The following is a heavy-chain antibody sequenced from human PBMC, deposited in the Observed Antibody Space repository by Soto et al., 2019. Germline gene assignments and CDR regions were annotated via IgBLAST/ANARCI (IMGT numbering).Heavy chain of an antibody. Sequence: SETLSLTCTVSGGSVSSGSYYWSWIRQPPGKGLEWIGYISYSGSTNYNPSLKSRVTISLDTSKIQFSLKLSSVTAADTAVYYCAREPTTVTNYYYYALDVWGQGTTVTVSS. D-gene: IGHD4-17*01. CDR3: AREPTTVTNYYYYALDV. V-gene: IGHV4-61*01. CDR2: ISYSGST. CDR1: GGSVSSGSYY. J-gene: IGHJ6*02.